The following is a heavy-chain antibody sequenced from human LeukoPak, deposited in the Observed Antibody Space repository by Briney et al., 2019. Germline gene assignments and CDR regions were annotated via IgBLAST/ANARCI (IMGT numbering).Heavy chain of an antibody. CDR3: ARSSYSSSSSV. V-gene: IGHV3-7*03. D-gene: IGHD6-6*01. Sequence: GGSLRLSCAVSGFTFSGFRMSWSRQAPGKGLEWVASINSDGSEGYYADVVKGRFTISRDNAKNSLYLQINSLRAEDTAVYYCARSSYSSSSSVWGQGTMVTVSS. CDR2: INSDGSEG. J-gene: IGHJ3*01. CDR1: GFTFSGFR.